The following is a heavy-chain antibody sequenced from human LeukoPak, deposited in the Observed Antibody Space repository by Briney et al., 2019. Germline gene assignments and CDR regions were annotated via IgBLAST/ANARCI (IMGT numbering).Heavy chain of an antibody. D-gene: IGHD3-22*01. J-gene: IGHJ4*02. CDR2: MNPNSGNT. V-gene: IGHV1-8*01. CDR1: GYTFTSYD. CDR3: ATAYYYDSSGYSPIGY. Sequence: ASVKVSCKASGYTFTSYDINWVRQATGQGLEWMGWMNPNSGNTGYAQKFQGRVTMTEDTSTDTAYMELSSLRSEDTAVYYCATAYYYDSSGYSPIGYWGQGTLVTVSS.